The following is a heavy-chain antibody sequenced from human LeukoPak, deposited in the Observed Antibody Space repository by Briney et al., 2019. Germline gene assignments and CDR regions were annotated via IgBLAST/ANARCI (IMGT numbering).Heavy chain of an antibody. J-gene: IGHJ5*02. CDR1: GGSISSGYY. CDR3: ARLPNYYGSGSYLP. Sequence: SETPSLTCTVSGGSISSGYYWGWIRQPPGKGLEWIGSIYHSGSTYYNPSLKSRVTISVDTSKNQFSLKLSSVTAADTAVYYCARLPNYYGSGSYLPWGQGTLVTVSS. D-gene: IGHD3-10*01. CDR2: IYHSGST. V-gene: IGHV4-38-2*02.